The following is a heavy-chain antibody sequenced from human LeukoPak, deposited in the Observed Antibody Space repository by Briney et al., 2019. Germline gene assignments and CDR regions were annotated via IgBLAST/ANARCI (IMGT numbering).Heavy chain of an antibody. D-gene: IGHD2-15*01. V-gene: IGHV4-59*01. CDR3: AGAPCSGGSCYASYYYGMDV. J-gene: IGHJ6*02. CDR2: IYYSGST. Sequence: SETLSLTCTVSGGSISSYYWSWIRQPPGKGLEWIGYIYYSGSTNYNPSLKSRVTISVDTSKNQFSLKLSSVTAADTAVYYCAGAPCSGGSCYASYYYGMDVRGQGTTVTVSS. CDR1: GGSISSYY.